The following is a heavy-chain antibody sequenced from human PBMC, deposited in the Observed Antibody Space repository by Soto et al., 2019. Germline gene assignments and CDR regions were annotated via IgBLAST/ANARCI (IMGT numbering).Heavy chain of an antibody. CDR1: GFTFSTYA. CDR2: LFGSGGGI. Sequence: GGSLRLSCAASGFTFSTYAMSWVRQAPGKGLEWVSGLFGSGGGISYADSVKGRFTISRDNSNNVLYLQMQSLRVEDTAVYYCAKDLRGYLGAFAIWGQGTMVTVSS. J-gene: IGHJ3*02. V-gene: IGHV3-23*01. D-gene: IGHD5-18*01. CDR3: AKDLRGYLGAFAI.